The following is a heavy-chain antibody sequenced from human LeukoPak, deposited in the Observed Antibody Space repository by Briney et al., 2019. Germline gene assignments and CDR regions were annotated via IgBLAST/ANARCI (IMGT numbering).Heavy chain of an antibody. CDR3: AKDVRAYSSGYYPAGYSDY. D-gene: IGHD5-18*01. V-gene: IGHV3-30*02. CDR2: IRYDGSNT. CDR1: GFTFSSYA. J-gene: IGHJ4*02. Sequence: GGSLRLSCAASGFTFSSYAMYWVRQAPGKGMEWVAFIRYDGSNTYYADSVKGRFTISRDTSKNTLYLQMNSLRAEDTALYYCAKDVRAYSSGYYPAGYSDYWGQGTLVTVSP.